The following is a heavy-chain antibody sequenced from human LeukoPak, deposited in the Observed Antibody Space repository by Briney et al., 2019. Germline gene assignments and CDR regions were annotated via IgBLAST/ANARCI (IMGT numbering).Heavy chain of an antibody. D-gene: IGHD2-15*01. V-gene: IGHV3-21*01. J-gene: IGHJ5*01. CDR1: GFTFSSYS. Sequence: GGSLRLSCAASGFTFSSYSMNWVRQAPGKGLEWVSSISSSSSYIYYAYSLKGRFTISRDNAKKSVYLQMNSLRAEDTAVYYCARGALDAATPFDSWGQGTLVTVSS. CDR2: ISSSSSYI. CDR3: ARGALDAATPFDS.